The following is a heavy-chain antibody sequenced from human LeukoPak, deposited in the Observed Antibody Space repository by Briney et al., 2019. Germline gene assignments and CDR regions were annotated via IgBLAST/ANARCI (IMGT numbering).Heavy chain of an antibody. CDR2: IYYTGSA. CDR3: XXXXXXXXXXXSXXXXPFDY. Sequence: SETLSLTCTVSGVSISGSSHYWGWIRQSPGKGLEWIGSIYYTGSAEYNPSLKSRVTLSVDTSKNQLSLNLNSLTAADMALYXXXXXXXXXXXXXSXXXXPFDYWXQGXLVTVSS. CDR1: GVSISGSSHY. J-gene: IGHJ4*02. V-gene: IGHV4-39*01.